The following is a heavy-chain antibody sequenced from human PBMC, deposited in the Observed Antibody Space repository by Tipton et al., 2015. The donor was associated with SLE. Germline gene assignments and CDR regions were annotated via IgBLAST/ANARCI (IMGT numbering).Heavy chain of an antibody. CDR3: ARGAPREKEYYYYYMDV. Sequence: TLSLTCTVSGDSISSSPYYWAWIRQPPGKGVEWIGSLFYSGNAYYNPSLESRVTISVDTSKNQFSLKLSSVTAADTAVYYCARGAPREKEYYYYYMDVWGKGTTVTVSS. CDR1: GDSISSSPYY. J-gene: IGHJ6*03. V-gene: IGHV4-39*07. CDR2: LFYSGNA.